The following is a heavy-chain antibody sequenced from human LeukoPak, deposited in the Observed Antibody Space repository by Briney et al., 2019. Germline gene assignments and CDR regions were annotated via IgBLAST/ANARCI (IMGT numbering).Heavy chain of an antibody. Sequence: PSETLSLTCAVYGGSFSGYYWSWIRQPPGMGLEWIGYIYYTGSTNYNPSLKSRVTISVDTSKNQFSLKLTSVTAADTAVYYCARGEIAAAGPFDYWGQGTLVTVSS. CDR1: GGSFSGYY. J-gene: IGHJ4*02. CDR3: ARGEIAAAGPFDY. CDR2: IYYTGST. V-gene: IGHV4-59*01. D-gene: IGHD6-13*01.